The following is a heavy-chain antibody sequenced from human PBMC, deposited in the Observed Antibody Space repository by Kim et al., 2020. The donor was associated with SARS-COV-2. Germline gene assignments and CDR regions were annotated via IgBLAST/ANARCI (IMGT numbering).Heavy chain of an antibody. Sequence: GGSLRLSCAASGFTFSSYGMHWVRQAPGKGLEWVAVISYDGSNKYYADSVKGRFTISRDNSKNTLYLQMNSLRAEDTAVYYCATRIAVAVTPDYWGQGTLVTVSS. CDR3: ATRIAVAVTPDY. V-gene: IGHV3-30*03. CDR2: ISYDGSNK. J-gene: IGHJ4*02. CDR1: GFTFSSYG. D-gene: IGHD6-19*01.